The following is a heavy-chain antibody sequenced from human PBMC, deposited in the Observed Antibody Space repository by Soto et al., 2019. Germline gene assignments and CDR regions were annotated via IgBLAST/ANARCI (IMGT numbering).Heavy chain of an antibody. CDR1: GGSFSGYY. CDR2: INHSGST. CDR3: ARGQTVVVPAAIRVAWFDP. J-gene: IGHJ5*02. D-gene: IGHD2-2*02. V-gene: IGHV4-34*01. Sequence: QVQLQQWGAGLLKPSETLSLTCAVYGGSFSGYYWSWIRQPPGKGLEWIGEINHSGSTNYNPSLKSRVTISVDTSKNQFSLRLSSVTAADTAVYYCARGQTVVVPAAIRVAWFDPWGQGTLVTVSS.